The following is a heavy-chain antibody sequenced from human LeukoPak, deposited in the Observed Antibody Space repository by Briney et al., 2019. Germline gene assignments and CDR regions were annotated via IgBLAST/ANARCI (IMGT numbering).Heavy chain of an antibody. V-gene: IGHV4-34*01. CDR3: ARDSDYYDSSGYFDY. J-gene: IGHJ4*02. CDR1: GGSFSGYY. CDR2: INHSGST. D-gene: IGHD3-22*01. Sequence: SETLSLTCAVYGGSFSGYYWSWIRQPPGKGLEWIGEINHSGSTNYNPSLKSRVTISVDTSKNQFPLKLSSVTAADTAVYYCARDSDYYDSSGYFDYWGQGTLVTVSS.